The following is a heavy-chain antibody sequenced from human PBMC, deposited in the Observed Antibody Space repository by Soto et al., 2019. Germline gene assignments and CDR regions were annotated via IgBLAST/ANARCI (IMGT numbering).Heavy chain of an antibody. V-gene: IGHV4-4*02. CDR3: ARDGQSSTSRWGYFDY. D-gene: IGHD2-2*01. CDR1: SGSISRSNW. Sequence: QVQLQESGPGLVKPSGTLSLTCAVSSGSISRSNWWSWVRQPPGMGLEWIGEIYHSGSTNYNPSLKSRVTISVHKSKNQFSLKLSSVTAADTAVYYCARDGQSSTSRWGYFDYWGQGTLVTVSS. CDR2: IYHSGST. J-gene: IGHJ4*02.